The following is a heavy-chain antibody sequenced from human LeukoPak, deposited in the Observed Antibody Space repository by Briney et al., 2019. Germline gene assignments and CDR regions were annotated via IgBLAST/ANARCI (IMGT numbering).Heavy chain of an antibody. CDR1: GFTFSSYA. J-gene: IGHJ4*02. CDR2: IYSGGST. Sequence: GGSLRLSCAASGFTFSSYAMSWVRQAPGKGLEWVSVIYSGGSTYYADSVKGRFTISRDNSKNTLYLQMNSLRAEDTAVYYCASQFDYWGQGTLVTVSS. CDR3: ASQFDY. V-gene: IGHV3-53*01.